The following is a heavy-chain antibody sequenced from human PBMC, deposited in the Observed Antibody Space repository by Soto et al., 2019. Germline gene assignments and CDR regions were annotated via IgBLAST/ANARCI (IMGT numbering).Heavy chain of an antibody. D-gene: IGHD1-26*01. CDR3: ATRDIVGGGCAAFDY. CDR2: ISGRGGWT. V-gene: IGHV3-23*01. J-gene: IGHJ4*02. CDR1: GFTFSSYA. Sequence: EVQLLESGGGLVQPGGSLRLSCAASGFTFSSYAMNWVRQAPGKGLEWVSTISGRGGWTYDADSVKGRFTISRDNPKNTLSLQMNSRRAEDTALYYCATRDIVGGGCAAFDYWGQGALVTVSS.